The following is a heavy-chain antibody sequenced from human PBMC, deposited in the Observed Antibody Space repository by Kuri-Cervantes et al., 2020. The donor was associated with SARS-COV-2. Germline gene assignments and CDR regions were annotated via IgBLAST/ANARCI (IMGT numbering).Heavy chain of an antibody. J-gene: IGHJ4*02. V-gene: IGHV1-8*02. CDR1: GYTFTSYD. CDR2: MNPNSGNT. Sequence: ASVKVSCKASGYTFTSYDINWVRQATGQGLEWMGWMNPNSGNTGYAQKFQGRVTMTRNTSISTAYMELRSLRSDDTAVYYCALSTVLRMYYFDYWGQGTLVTVSS. D-gene: IGHD3-3*01. CDR3: ALSTVLRMYYFDY.